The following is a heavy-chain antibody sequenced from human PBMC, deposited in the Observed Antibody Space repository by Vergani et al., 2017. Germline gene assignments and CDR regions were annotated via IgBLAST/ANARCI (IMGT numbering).Heavy chain of an antibody. V-gene: IGHV4-31*03. CDR2: IYYSGST. Sequence: QVQLQESGPGLVKPSQTLSLTCTVSGGSISSGGYYWSWIRQHPGKGLEWIGYIYYSGSTNYNPSLKSRVTISVDTSKNQFSLKLSSVTAADTAVYYCARIQGGGYNAFDIWGQGTMVTVSS. J-gene: IGHJ3*02. CDR1: GGSISSGGYY. CDR3: ARIQGGGYNAFDI. D-gene: IGHD3-22*01.